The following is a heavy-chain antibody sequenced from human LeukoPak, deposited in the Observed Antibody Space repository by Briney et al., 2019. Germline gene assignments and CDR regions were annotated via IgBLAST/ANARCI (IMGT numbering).Heavy chain of an antibody. Sequence: PSETLSLTCTVSGGSISSYYWSWIRQPAGKGLEWIGRIYTSGSTNYNPSPKSRVTMSVDTSKNQFSLKLSSVTAADTAVYYCARENQIAAAGTLDYWGQGTLVTVSS. V-gene: IGHV4-4*07. CDR3: ARENQIAAAGTLDY. CDR1: GGSISSYY. CDR2: IYTSGST. J-gene: IGHJ4*02. D-gene: IGHD6-13*01.